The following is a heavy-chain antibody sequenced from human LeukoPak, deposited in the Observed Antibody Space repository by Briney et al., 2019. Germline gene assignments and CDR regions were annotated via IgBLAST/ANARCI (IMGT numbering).Heavy chain of an antibody. V-gene: IGHV4-39*01. J-gene: IGHJ4*02. CDR2: IYYSGTT. D-gene: IGHD1-1*01. Sequence: NPSETLSLTCTVSGGSISRSSYYWGWIRQPPGKGLEWIGSIYYSGTTYSNPSLKSRVTISVDTSKNQFSLKLRSVTAADTAVYYCARQNDRSHDYWGQGTLVTVSS. CDR3: ARQNDRSHDY. CDR1: GGSISRSSYY.